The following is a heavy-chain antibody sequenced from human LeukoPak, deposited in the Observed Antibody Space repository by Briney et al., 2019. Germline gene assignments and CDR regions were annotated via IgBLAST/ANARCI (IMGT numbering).Heavy chain of an antibody. D-gene: IGHD1-1*01. CDR2: IKQDGFEK. CDR1: RFTLSNYW. J-gene: IGHJ4*02. CDR3: ARITTRYFDY. V-gene: IGHV3-7*05. Sequence: GGSLRLSRAASRFTLSNYWMTWVPQAPGKAWVCGANIKQDGFEKYHVDSVKGRFTISRDNAKNSLLLKMDSLSAEDTAVYYCARITTRYFDYWGQGTLVTVSS.